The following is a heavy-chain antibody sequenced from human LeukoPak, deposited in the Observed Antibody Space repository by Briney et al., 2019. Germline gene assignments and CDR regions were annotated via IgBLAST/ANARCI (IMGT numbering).Heavy chain of an antibody. CDR3: ARVGVYGDFDI. CDR2: ISYDGSNK. J-gene: IGHJ3*02. Sequence: GGSLRLSCAASGFTFSSHAMHWVRQAPGKGLEWVAVISYDGSNKYYADSVEGRFTISRENSKNTLYLQMNSLRAEDTAVYYCARVGVYGDFDIWGQGTMVTLSS. V-gene: IGHV3-30*01. CDR1: GFTFSSHA. D-gene: IGHD4/OR15-4a*01.